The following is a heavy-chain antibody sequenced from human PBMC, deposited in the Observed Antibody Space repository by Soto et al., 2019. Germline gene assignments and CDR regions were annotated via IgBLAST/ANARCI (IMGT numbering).Heavy chain of an antibody. CDR1: GGSISSSSYY. J-gene: IGHJ6*02. V-gene: IGHV4-39*01. CDR2: IYYSGST. CDR3: ARLTTVTTYYYYGMDV. D-gene: IGHD4-17*01. Sequence: ETLSLTCTVSGGSISSSSYYWGWIRQPPGKGLEWIGSIYYSGSTYYNPSLKSRVTISVDTSKNQFSLKLSSVTAADTAVYYCARLTTVTTYYYYGMDVWGQGTTVTVSS.